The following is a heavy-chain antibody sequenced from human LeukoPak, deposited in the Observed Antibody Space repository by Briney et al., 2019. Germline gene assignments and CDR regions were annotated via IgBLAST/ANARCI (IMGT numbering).Heavy chain of an antibody. V-gene: IGHV3-48*03. CDR1: GFTFSSYE. CDR2: ISSSGSTI. J-gene: IGHJ5*02. Sequence: QPGGSLRLSCAASGFTFSSYEMNWVRQAPGKGLEWVSYISSSGSTIYYADSVKGRFTISRDNAKNPLYLQMNSLRAEDTAVHYCARGGTLLWFGEFRRPYNWFDPWGQGTLVTVSS. D-gene: IGHD3-10*01. CDR3: ARGGTLLWFGEFRRPYNWFDP.